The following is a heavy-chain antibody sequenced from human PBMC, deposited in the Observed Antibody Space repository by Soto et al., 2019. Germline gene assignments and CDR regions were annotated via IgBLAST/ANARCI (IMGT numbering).Heavy chain of an antibody. CDR3: ARDPPETPANY. CDR1: GYTFTSYG. Sequence: QVQLVQSGAEVKKPGASVKVSCKASGYTFTSYGISWVRQAPGQGLERMGWISTNNGNTKFAQKFRGRVTMTTDTSTNTVYMELRSLKPHDTAMYYCARDPPETPANYWGQGTLVTVSS. CDR2: ISTNNGNT. J-gene: IGHJ4*02. V-gene: IGHV1-18*01.